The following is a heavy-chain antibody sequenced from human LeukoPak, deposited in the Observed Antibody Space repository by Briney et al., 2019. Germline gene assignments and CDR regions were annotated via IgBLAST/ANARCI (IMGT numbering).Heavy chain of an antibody. J-gene: IGHJ6*03. D-gene: IGHD4-11*01. Sequence: MTSETLSLTCTVSGGSISSSSYYWGWIRQPPGKGLEWIGSIYYSGSTYYNPSLKSRVTISVDTSKNQFSLKLSSVTAADTAVYYCARTYSRFYYYYMDVWGKGTTVTVSS. CDR3: ARTYSRFYYYYMDV. CDR2: IYYSGST. V-gene: IGHV4-39*07. CDR1: GGSISSSSYY.